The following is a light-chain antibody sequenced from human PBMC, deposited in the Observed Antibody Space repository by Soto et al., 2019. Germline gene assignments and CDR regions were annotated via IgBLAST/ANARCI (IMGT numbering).Light chain of an antibody. J-gene: IGLJ1*01. CDR3: TSFAPGRIYV. Sequence: QSALTQPASVSVSPGQSITISCSGTSSDIGAYDYVSWYQQHPGRAPKLIIYEVSHRFSGLSYRLSGSKSGNTASLTISGLQAEDEGDYYGTSFAPGRIYVFGSGTKVTVL. V-gene: IGLV2-14*03. CDR1: SSDIGAYDY. CDR2: EVS.